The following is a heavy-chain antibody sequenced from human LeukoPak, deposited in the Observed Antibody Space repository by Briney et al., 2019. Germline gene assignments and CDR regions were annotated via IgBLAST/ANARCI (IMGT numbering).Heavy chain of an antibody. Sequence: SETLSLTCAVYGGSFSGYYWSWIRQPPGKGLEWIGEINHSGSTNYNPSLKSRVTISVDTSKNQFSLKLSSVAAADTAVYSCARHPWVAGTRVIDYWGQGTLVTVSS. CDR3: ARHPWVAGTRVIDY. V-gene: IGHV4-34*01. J-gene: IGHJ4*02. CDR1: GGSFSGYY. D-gene: IGHD6-19*01. CDR2: INHSGST.